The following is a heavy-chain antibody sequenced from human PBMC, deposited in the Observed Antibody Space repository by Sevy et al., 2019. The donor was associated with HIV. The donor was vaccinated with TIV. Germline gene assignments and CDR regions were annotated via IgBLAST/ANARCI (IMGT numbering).Heavy chain of an antibody. CDR1: GYTFTTLY. D-gene: IGHD1-26*01. CDR3: ASGTGV. Sequence: ASVKVSCKTSGYTFTTLYVHWVRQAPGQGLEWMGIIIPSGGSTTYAQKFQGRVTMTRDTSTSTVYMELRSLRSEDTAVYYCASGTGVWGQGTPVTVSS. CDR2: IIPSGGST. J-gene: IGHJ4*02. V-gene: IGHV1-46*01.